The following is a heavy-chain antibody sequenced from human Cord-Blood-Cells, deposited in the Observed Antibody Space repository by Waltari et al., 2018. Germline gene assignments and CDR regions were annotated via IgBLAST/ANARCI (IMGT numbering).Heavy chain of an antibody. V-gene: IGHV3-7*01. J-gene: IGHJ3*02. CDR2: IKQDGSEK. D-gene: IGHD5-12*01. Sequence: EVQLVESGGGLVQPGGSLRLPCAASGFTFSSYWMSWVLHAPGKGLEWVANIKQDGSEKYYVDSVKDRFTISRDNAKNSLYLQMNSLRAEDTAVYYCARVLGYSGYDDAFDIWGQGTMVTVSS. CDR3: ARVLGYSGYDDAFDI. CDR1: GFTFSSYW.